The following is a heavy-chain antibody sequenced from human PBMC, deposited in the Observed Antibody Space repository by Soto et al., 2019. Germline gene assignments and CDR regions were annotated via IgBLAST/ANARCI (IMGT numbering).Heavy chain of an antibody. Sequence: TLSLTCVVSGGSISSNSWWSWVRQPPGKGLEWIGEIYHNGSTNYKSSLKSRVIIKLDKSKNQFSLKLSSVTAADTAVYYCARGGAGDYDFWSGYYRFDPWGQGTLVTVSS. D-gene: IGHD3-3*01. J-gene: IGHJ5*02. CDR3: ARGGAGDYDFWSGYYRFDP. V-gene: IGHV4-4*02. CDR1: GGSISSNSW. CDR2: IYHNGST.